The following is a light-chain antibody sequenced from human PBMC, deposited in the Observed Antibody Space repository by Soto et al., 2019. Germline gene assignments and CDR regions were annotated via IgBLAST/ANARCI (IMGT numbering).Light chain of an antibody. CDR2: GAS. Sequence: DIHLTQSPSTLSASVGDRVTITCRASQSISSWLAWYQQKPGKAPKLLIYGASSLESGVPARFSGSGSGTEFTLTISSLQPDDFATYYCQQYNSYSQTFGQGTKVDIK. CDR1: QSISSW. J-gene: IGKJ1*01. CDR3: QQYNSYSQT. V-gene: IGKV1-5*01.